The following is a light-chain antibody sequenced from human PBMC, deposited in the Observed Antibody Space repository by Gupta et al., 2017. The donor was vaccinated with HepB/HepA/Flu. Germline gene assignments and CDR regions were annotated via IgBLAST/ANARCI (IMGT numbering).Light chain of an antibody. CDR3: QQDNKWPLT. Sequence: EIVMTQSPVTLSVSPGERATLSCRAGQSLSNNLAWYQQKPGQAPRLLIYGASTRATGIPARFSGSGSETEFTLTISSLHSEDFAIYYCQQDNKWPLTFGGGTKVEI. V-gene: IGKV3-15*01. CDR1: QSLSNN. J-gene: IGKJ4*01. CDR2: GAS.